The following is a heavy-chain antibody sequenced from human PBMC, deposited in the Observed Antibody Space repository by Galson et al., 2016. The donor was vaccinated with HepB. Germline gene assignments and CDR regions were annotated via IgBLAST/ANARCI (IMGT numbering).Heavy chain of an antibody. J-gene: IGHJ3*02. CDR1: GYSFTNYW. V-gene: IGHV5-51*01. CDR2: IYPRDSDT. Sequence: QSGAEVKEPGESLKISCKSSGYSFTNYWIGWVRQMPGKGLEWMGIIYPRDSDTRYSPSFQGQVIISADKSISTAYLQWSSLKASDTALYYCARHDVVEPHDAFDIWGQGTMVTVSS. D-gene: IGHD2-15*01. CDR3: ARHDVVEPHDAFDI.